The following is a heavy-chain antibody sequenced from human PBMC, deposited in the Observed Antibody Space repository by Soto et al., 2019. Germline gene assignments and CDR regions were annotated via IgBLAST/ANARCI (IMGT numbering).Heavy chain of an antibody. CDR2: IYYRSKWFH. Sequence: TLSVTCVISGDSVSSNCSCLNLIRQSPSRGLQWLGRIYYRSKWFHDYAASVESRMAINPDTSRNQFSLQLNYVTPEDTAVYYCARVHCSAGTCLDGLDFWGQGTTVTVYS. V-gene: IGHV6-1*01. CDR1: GDSVSSNCSC. J-gene: IGHJ6*01. D-gene: IGHD2-15*01. CDR3: ARVHCSAGTCLDGLDF.